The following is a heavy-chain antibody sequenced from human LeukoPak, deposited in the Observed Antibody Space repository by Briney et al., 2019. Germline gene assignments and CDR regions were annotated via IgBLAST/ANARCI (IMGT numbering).Heavy chain of an antibody. Sequence: GGSLRLSCAASGFTFSSYSMNWVRQAPGKGLEWVSSISSSSSYIYYADSVKGRFTISRDNAKNSLYLQMNSLRAEDTAVYYCAREPQWELHAFDIWGQGTMVTVSS. J-gene: IGHJ3*02. CDR1: GFTFSSYS. V-gene: IGHV3-21*01. D-gene: IGHD1-26*01. CDR3: AREPQWELHAFDI. CDR2: ISSSSSYI.